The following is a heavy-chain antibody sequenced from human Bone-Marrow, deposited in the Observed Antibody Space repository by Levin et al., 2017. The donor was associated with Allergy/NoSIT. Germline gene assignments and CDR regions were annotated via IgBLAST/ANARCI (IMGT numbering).Heavy chain of an antibody. Sequence: KISCKASGGTFSGYAISWVRQAPGQGLEWMGGIIPIVGTAKYAQSFQGRVSITADKSTSTAYMELSSLRSEDTAVYYCARGFLQYLVGYSYYYTDVWGKGTTVTVSS. CDR2: IIPIVGTA. V-gene: IGHV1-69*06. CDR1: GGTFSGYA. D-gene: IGHD3-3*01. J-gene: IGHJ6*03. CDR3: ARGFLQYLVGYSYYYTDV.